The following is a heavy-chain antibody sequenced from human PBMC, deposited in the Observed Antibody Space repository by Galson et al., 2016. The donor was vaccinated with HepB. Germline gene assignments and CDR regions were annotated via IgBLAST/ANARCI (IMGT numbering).Heavy chain of an antibody. Sequence: SLRLSCAASGFTLSGSGLNWVRQAPGKGLQWISYISSSVSPICYADSVKGRFTISRDNAKNSVYLQMNNLRDEDTGVYYCARELVRSAFDLWGQGTMVTVSS. CDR3: ARELVRSAFDL. D-gene: IGHD6-6*01. CDR1: GFTLSGSG. V-gene: IGHV3-48*02. CDR2: ISSSVSPI. J-gene: IGHJ3*01.